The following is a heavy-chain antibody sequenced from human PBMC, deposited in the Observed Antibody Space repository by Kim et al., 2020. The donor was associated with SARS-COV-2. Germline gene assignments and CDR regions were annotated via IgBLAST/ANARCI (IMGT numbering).Heavy chain of an antibody. D-gene: IGHD3-10*01. J-gene: IGHJ1*01. CDR2: INDSGKS. CDR1: GASLSDFQ. V-gene: IGHV4-34*01. Sequence: SETLSLTCAVYGASLSDFQWTWIRQTPGKGLEWIGEINDSGKSDYNPSLRSRISISIDTSKKQFSLKLSYVTAADTAIYYCAAGAPGDWGQGTLVTVSA. CDR3: AAGAPGD.